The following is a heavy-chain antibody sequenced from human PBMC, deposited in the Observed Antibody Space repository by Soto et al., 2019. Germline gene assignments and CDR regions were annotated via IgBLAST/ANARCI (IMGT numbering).Heavy chain of an antibody. D-gene: IGHD2-15*01. Sequence: GASVKVSCKASGYTFTSYGISWVRQAPGQGLEWMGWISAYNGNTNYAQKLQGRVTMTTDTSTSTAYMELRSLRSDDTAVYYCARTIVVVVAATHFDYWGKGTLVTVSS. V-gene: IGHV1-18*01. CDR1: GYTFTSYG. J-gene: IGHJ4*02. CDR3: ARTIVVVVAATHFDY. CDR2: ISAYNGNT.